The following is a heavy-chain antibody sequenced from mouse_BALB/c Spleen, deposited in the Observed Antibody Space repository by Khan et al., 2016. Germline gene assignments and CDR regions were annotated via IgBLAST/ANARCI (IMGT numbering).Heavy chain of an antibody. Sequence: EVQLQESGPSLVKPSQTLSLTCSVTGDSITSGNWNWIRKFPGNKLEYMGYISSSGSSFYNPSLKSRISITRDTSKNQYYLQLNSVTTEDTARYYCVTYDGYYFDYWGQGTTLTVSS. CDR3: VTYDGYYFDY. CDR1: GDSITSGN. J-gene: IGHJ2*01. D-gene: IGHD2-3*01. V-gene: IGHV3-8*02. CDR2: ISSSGSS.